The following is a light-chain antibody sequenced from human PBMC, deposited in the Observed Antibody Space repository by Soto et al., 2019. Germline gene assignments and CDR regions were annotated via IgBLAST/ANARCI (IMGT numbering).Light chain of an antibody. J-gene: IGLJ1*01. V-gene: IGLV1-40*01. CDR3: QSYDARLSAYV. Sequence: SVLAQPPSVSGAPGQGVTISCTGSSFNIGANYDVHWYQHLPGTGPKLLIYANSFRPSGVPDRVPASKSGSSASLAITGLQAEDEADYYCQSYDARLSAYVFGTGTKVTV. CDR1: SFNIGANYD. CDR2: ANS.